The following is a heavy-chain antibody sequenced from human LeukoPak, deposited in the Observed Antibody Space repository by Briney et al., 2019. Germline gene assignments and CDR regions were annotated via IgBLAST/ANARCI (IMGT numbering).Heavy chain of an antibody. CDR2: INPNSGGT. CDR1: GYTFTGYY. Sequence: ASVKVSCKASGYTFTGYYMHWVRQAPGQGLGWMGWINPNSGGTNYAQKFQGRVTMTRDTSISTAYMELSRLRSDDTAVYYCARGCSSTSCYRSVSGAFDIWGQGTMVTVSS. J-gene: IGHJ3*02. V-gene: IGHV1-2*02. D-gene: IGHD2-2*01. CDR3: ARGCSSTSCYRSVSGAFDI.